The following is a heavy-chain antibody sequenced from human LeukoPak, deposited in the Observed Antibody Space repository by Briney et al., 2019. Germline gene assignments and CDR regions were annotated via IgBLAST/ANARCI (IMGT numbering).Heavy chain of an antibody. CDR3: AREHQLHYYGMDV. CDR1: GGTFSSYA. V-gene: IGHV1-69*01. D-gene: IGHD2-2*01. J-gene: IGHJ6*02. CDR2: IIPIFGTA. Sequence: GASVKVSCKASGGTFSSYAISWVRQAPGQGLERMGGIIPIFGTANYAQKFQGRVTITADESTSTAYMELSSLRSEDTAVYYCAREHQLHYYGMDVWGQGTTVTVSS.